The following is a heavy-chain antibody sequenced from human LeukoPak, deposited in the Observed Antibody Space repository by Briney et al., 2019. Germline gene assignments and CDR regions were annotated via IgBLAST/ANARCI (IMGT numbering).Heavy chain of an antibody. CDR1: GFTFSNAY. CDR2: IKRKTDGGTA. CDR3: TTERAGYDFDY. D-gene: IGHD5-12*01. Sequence: PGGSLRPSCAASGFTFSNAYMTWVRQAPGKGLEWVGRIKRKTDGGTAVYAAPVKGRFTISRDDSKNTLYLQMNSLKTEDTAVYYCTTERAGYDFDYWGQGTLVTVSS. V-gene: IGHV3-15*01. J-gene: IGHJ4*02.